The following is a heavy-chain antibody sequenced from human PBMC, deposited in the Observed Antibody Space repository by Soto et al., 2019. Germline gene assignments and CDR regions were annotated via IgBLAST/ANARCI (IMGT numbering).Heavy chain of an antibody. D-gene: IGHD5-12*01. CDR2: IYYTGTT. CDR1: GVSISSSF. CDR3: ARGGNRYSNTASGVDGFDF. J-gene: IGHJ4*02. V-gene: IGHV4-59*01. Sequence: PSETLSVTCTVSGVSISSSFWSWIRQSPGTGLEWIGYIYYTGTTNYNPSLKRRVTISLDTAKNQFSLNVNSLTTADTAVYFCARGGNRYSNTASGVDGFDFWGQGTLVTVSS.